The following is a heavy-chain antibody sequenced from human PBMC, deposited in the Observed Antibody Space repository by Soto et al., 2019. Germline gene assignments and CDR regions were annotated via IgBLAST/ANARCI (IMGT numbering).Heavy chain of an antibody. D-gene: IGHD5-12*01. CDR2: ISYDGSNK. CDR3: AKATLSGYHDY. Sequence: PGGSLRLSCAASGFTFSSYGMHWVRQAPGKGLEWVAVISYDGSNKYYADSVKGRFTISRDNSKNTLYLQMNSLRAEDTAVYYCAKATLSGYHDYWGQGTLGTVSS. CDR1: GFTFSSYG. V-gene: IGHV3-30*18. J-gene: IGHJ4*02.